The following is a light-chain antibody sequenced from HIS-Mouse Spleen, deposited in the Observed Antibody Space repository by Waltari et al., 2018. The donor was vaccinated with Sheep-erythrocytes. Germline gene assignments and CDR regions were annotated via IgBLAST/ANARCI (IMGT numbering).Light chain of an antibody. CDR2: DVS. J-gene: IGLJ1*01. V-gene: IGLV2-11*01. CDR1: SSDVGGYNY. CDR3: CSYAGSYNHV. Sequence: QSALTQPRSVSGSPGQSVTISCTGTSSDVGGYNYVSWYQQHPVKAPKLMIYDVSKRPSGVPDRFSGYKSGNTASLTISGLQAEDEADYYCCSYAGSYNHVFATGTKVTVL.